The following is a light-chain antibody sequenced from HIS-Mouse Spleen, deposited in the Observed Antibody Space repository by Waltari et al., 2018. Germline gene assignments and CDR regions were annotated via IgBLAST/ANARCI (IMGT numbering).Light chain of an antibody. Sequence: QSALTQPASVSGSPGQSITISCTGTSSDVGGYNYVSWYQQHPGKAPKPMIYDVSNRTSGVSNRFTGSKSGNTASLTISGLQAEDEADYYCSSDTSSSFNVVFGGGTKLTVL. V-gene: IGLV2-14*03. CDR2: DVS. CDR1: SSDVGGYNY. J-gene: IGLJ2*01. CDR3: SSDTSSSFNVV.